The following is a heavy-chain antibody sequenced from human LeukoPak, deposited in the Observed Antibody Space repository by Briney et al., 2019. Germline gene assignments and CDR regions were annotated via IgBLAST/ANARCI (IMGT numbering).Heavy chain of an antibody. J-gene: IGHJ3*02. V-gene: IGHV3-23*01. CDR2: ISGSGGST. CDR1: GFTFSSYA. CDR3: AKDKYSSGWYSVGQDAFDI. D-gene: IGHD6-19*01. Sequence: PGGSLRLSCAASGFTFSSYAMSWVRQAPGKGLEWVSAISGSGGSTYYADSVKGRFTISRDNSKNTLYLQMNSLRAEDTAVYYCAKDKYSSGWYSVGQDAFDIWGQGTMVTVSS.